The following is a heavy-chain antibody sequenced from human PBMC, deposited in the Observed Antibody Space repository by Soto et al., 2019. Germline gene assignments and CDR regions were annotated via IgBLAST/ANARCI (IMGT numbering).Heavy chain of an antibody. V-gene: IGHV4-39*01. J-gene: IGHJ4*02. Sequence: SETLSLTCTVSGGSISSSSYYWGWLRQPPGKGLEWIGTIYYSGSAYYNPSLKSRVTISVDTSENQFSLKLRSVSAADTAVYYCARRIVATETFDYWGQGTLVTVS. CDR1: GGSISSSSYY. CDR2: IYYSGSA. D-gene: IGHD5-12*01. CDR3: ARRIVATETFDY.